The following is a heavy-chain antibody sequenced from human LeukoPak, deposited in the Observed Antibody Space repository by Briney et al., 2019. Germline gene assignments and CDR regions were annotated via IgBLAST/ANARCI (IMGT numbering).Heavy chain of an antibody. CDR2: IKQDGSEK. J-gene: IGHJ4*02. Sequence: AGGSLRLSCAASGFTFSNAWMSWVRQAPGKGLEWVANIKQDGSEKYYVDSVKGRFTISRDNAKNSLYLQMNSLRAEDTAVYYCAREAAAAHPDYWGQGTLVVVSA. D-gene: IGHD6-13*01. V-gene: IGHV3-7*05. CDR3: AREAAAAHPDY. CDR1: GFTFSNAW.